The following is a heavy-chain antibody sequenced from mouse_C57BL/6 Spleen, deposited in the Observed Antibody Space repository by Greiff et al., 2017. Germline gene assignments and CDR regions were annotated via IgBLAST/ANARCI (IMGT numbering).Heavy chain of an antibody. CDR3: ARSEYDVGAMDY. CDR2: IYPSDSET. J-gene: IGHJ4*01. D-gene: IGHD2-4*01. V-gene: IGHV1-61*01. Sequence: QVQLQQPGAELVRPGSSVKLSCKASGYTFTSYWMDWVKQRPGQGLEWIGNIYPSDSETHYNQKFKDKATLTVDKSSSTAYMQLSSLTSEDSAVYYCARSEYDVGAMDYWGQGTSVTVSS. CDR1: GYTFTSYW.